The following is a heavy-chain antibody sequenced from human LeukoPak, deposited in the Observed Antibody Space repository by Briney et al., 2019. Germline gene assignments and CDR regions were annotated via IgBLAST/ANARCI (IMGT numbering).Heavy chain of an antibody. CDR3: ARSPPPIYSSSSVWGFDY. J-gene: IGHJ4*02. CDR1: GGSFSGYY. Sequence: PSETLSLTCAVYGGSFSGYYWSWIRQPPGKGLEWIGEINHSGSTNYNHSLKSRVTISVDTSKNQFSLKLSSVTAADTAVYYCARSPPPIYSSSSVWGFDYWGQGTLVTVSS. V-gene: IGHV4-34*01. D-gene: IGHD6-6*01. CDR2: INHSGST.